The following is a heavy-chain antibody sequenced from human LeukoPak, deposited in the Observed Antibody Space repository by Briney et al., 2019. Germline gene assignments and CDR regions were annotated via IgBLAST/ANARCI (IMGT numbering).Heavy chain of an antibody. CDR2: INSGGSTI. V-gene: IGHV3-48*03. CDR1: GFTFSSYA. D-gene: IGHD3-10*01. CDR3: ATSRRGFGGLWGY. Sequence: GGSLRLSCAASGFTFSSYAMYWVRQAPGKGLEWVSYINSGGSTIYYADSVKGRFTISRDNAKKSLYLQMNSLRAEDTAVYYCATSRRGFGGLWGYWGQGTLVTVSS. J-gene: IGHJ4*02.